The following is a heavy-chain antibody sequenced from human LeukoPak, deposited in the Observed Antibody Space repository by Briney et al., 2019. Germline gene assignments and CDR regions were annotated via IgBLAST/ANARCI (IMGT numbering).Heavy chain of an antibody. V-gene: IGHV3-33*08. CDR1: GFTFSSYG. CDR3: AREGCSDSSGYYDY. D-gene: IGHD3-22*01. Sequence: GGALRLSCATSGFTFSSYGMHWVRQVPGKGLEWVTVISHDAKSNHVDSVKGRFTISRDNAKNSLYLQMNSLRAEDTAVYYCAREGCSDSSGYYDYWGQGNPVTVSS. J-gene: IGHJ4*02. CDR2: ISHDAKS.